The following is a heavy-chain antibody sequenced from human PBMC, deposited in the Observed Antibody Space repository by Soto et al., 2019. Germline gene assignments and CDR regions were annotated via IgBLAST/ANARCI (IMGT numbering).Heavy chain of an antibody. J-gene: IGHJ6*02. D-gene: IGHD3-16*01. CDR1: GGTFSSYA. CDR3: ARDGALGENYYYYGMDV. V-gene: IGHV1-69*06. CDR2: IIPIFGTA. Sequence: SVKVSCKASGGTFSSYAISWVRQAPGQGLEWMGGIIPIFGTANYAQKFQGRVTITADKSTSTAYLELTSLKSEDTAMYYCARDGALGENYYYYGMDVWGQGTTVTVSS.